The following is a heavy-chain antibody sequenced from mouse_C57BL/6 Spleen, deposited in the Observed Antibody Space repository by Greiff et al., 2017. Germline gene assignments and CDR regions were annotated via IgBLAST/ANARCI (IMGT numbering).Heavy chain of an antibody. Sequence: EVQGVESGGGLVKPGGSLKLSCAASGFTFSDYGMHWVRQAPEKGLEWVAYISSGSSTTYYADTVKGRFTISRNNAKNTLFLQMTSLWSEDTAMYYCARNYYGTGNWFAYWGQGTLVTVSA. J-gene: IGHJ3*01. CDR3: ARNYYGTGNWFAY. CDR1: GFTFSDYG. CDR2: ISSGSSTT. D-gene: IGHD1-1*01. V-gene: IGHV5-17*01.